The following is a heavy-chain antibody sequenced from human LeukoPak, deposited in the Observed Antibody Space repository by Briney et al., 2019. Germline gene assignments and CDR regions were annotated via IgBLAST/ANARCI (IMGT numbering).Heavy chain of an antibody. D-gene: IGHD3-16*01. CDR2: IGNSSTYM. Sequence: GGSLRLSCAASGFTFSGYSMNWVRQAPGKGLEWVSSIGNSSTYMYYADSVKGRFTISRDNDENSLYLQMNSLRAEDTAVYYCASQVRSTITFGGVYKPFDYWGQGTLVTVSS. CDR3: ASQVRSTITFGGVYKPFDY. J-gene: IGHJ4*02. CDR1: GFTFSGYS. V-gene: IGHV3-21*04.